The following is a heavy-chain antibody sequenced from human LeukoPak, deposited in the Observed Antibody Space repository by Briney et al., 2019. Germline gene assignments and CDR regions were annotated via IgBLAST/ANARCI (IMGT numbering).Heavy chain of an antibody. CDR1: GGTFSSYA. J-gene: IGHJ4*02. V-gene: IGHV1-2*02. CDR3: ARARGVGY. Sequence: GASVKVSCKASGGTFSSYAISWVRQAPGQGLEWMGWINPNSGGTNYAQKFQGRVTMTRDTSISTAYMELSRLRSDDTAVYYCARARGVGYWGQGTLVTVSS. CDR2: INPNSGGT. D-gene: IGHD3-10*01.